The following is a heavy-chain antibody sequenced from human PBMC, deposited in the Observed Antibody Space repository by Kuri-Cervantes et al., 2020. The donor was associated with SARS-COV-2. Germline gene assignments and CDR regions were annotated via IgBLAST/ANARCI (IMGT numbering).Heavy chain of an antibody. Sequence: SVKVSCKASGGTFSSYTISWVRQAPGQGLEWMGRIIPILGIANYAQKFQGRVTITADKSTSTAYMELRSLRSDDTAVYYCARYCGGKRPYFDYWGQGTLVTVSS. CDR2: IIPILGIA. J-gene: IGHJ4*02. CDR3: ARYCGGKRPYFDY. CDR1: GGTFSSYT. D-gene: IGHD2-15*01. V-gene: IGHV1-69*02.